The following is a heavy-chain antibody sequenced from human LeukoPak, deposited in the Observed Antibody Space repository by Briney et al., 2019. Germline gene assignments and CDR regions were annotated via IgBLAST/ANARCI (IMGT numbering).Heavy chain of an antibody. Sequence: SETLSLTCTVSGGSISSYYWSWIRQPPGKGLGWIGYIYYSGSTNYNPSLKSRVTISVDTSKNQFSLKLSSVTAADTAVYYCAGGRYSSSWYEIGYWGQGTLVTVSS. V-gene: IGHV4-59*01. CDR2: IYYSGST. J-gene: IGHJ4*02. CDR3: AGGRYSSSWYEIGY. D-gene: IGHD6-13*01. CDR1: GGSISSYY.